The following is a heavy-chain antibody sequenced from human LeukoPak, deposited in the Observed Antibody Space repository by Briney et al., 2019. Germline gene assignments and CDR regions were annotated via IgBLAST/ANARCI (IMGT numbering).Heavy chain of an antibody. J-gene: IGHJ5*02. CDR2: IYTGGST. Sequence: SETLSLTCTVSGGSISSDDYYWSWIRQPAGKGLVSVGRIYTGGSTNYNPSLKSRVTISVDTSKNQFSLKLSSVTAADTAVYYCARGLGYYDFWSGYSRSHHWFDPWGQGTLVTVSS. CDR1: GGSISSDDYY. D-gene: IGHD3-3*01. CDR3: ARGLGYYDFWSGYSRSHHWFDP. V-gene: IGHV4-61*02.